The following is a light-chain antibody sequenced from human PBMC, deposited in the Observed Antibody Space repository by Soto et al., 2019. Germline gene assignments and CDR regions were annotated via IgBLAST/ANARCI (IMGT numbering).Light chain of an antibody. Sequence: DIEMTQSPDSLAVSLGERATINCKSSQSVLYSSNNKNYLAWYQQKAGQPPKLLIYWASTRESGVPDRFSGSGSGTDFTLTISSLQAEDVAVYYCQQYYSTPWTFGQGTKVEIK. CDR3: QQYYSTPWT. CDR2: WAS. J-gene: IGKJ1*01. V-gene: IGKV4-1*01. CDR1: QSVLYSSNNKNY.